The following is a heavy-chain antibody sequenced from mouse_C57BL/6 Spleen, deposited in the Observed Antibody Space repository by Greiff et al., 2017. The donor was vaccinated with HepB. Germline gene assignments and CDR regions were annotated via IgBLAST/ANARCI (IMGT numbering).Heavy chain of an antibody. J-gene: IGHJ4*01. D-gene: IGHD1-1*01. CDR2: IWGVGST. CDR3: ARNLYYDGSSPYAMDY. Sequence: QVQLKESGPGLVAPSQSLSITCTVSGFSLTSYGVDWVRQSPGKGLEWLGVIWGVGSTNYNSALKSRLSISKDNSKSKVFLKMNSLQTDYTAMYYCARNLYYDGSSPYAMDYWGQGTSVTVSS. CDR1: GFSLTSYG. V-gene: IGHV2-6*01.